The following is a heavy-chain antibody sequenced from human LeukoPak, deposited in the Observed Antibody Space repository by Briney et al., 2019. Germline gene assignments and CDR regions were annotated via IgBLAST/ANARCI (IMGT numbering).Heavy chain of an antibody. J-gene: IGHJ4*02. Sequence: GGSLRLSCAASGFTFSSYGMHWVRQAPGKGLEGVAVIWYEGSNKYYADSVKGRFTISRDNSKNTLYLKMNSLRAEDTAVYYCAREDNYGSGSYYFDYWGQGTLVTVSS. CDR1: GFTFSSYG. CDR3: AREDNYGSGSYYFDY. V-gene: IGHV3-33*01. D-gene: IGHD3-10*01. CDR2: IWYEGSNK.